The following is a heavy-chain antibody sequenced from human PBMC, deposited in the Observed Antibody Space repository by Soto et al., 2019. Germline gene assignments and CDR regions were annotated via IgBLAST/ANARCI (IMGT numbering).Heavy chain of an antibody. Sequence: ASVKVSCKASGYTFTRHDINCIRQATGQGLEWIGWANPNSGNTGYAQKFQGRVTMTRDTSTTTAYMELSSLRSEDTAIYYCAREGLYGSSQDNTFDIWGQGTMVTVSS. CDR3: AREGLYGSSQDNTFDI. D-gene: IGHD6-13*01. V-gene: IGHV1-8*01. CDR1: GYTFTRHD. CDR2: ANPNSGNT. J-gene: IGHJ3*02.